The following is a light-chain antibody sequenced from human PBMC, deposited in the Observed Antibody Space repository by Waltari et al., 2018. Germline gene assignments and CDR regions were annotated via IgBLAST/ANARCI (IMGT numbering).Light chain of an antibody. CDR1: TSDVGGYNY. CDR3: SSYTSSSVV. V-gene: IGLV2-14*01. Sequence: QSALTQPASGSGSPGPSITISCTGTTSDVGGYNYVSWYQQHPGKAPKLMIYEVSNRPSGVSNRFSGSKSGNTASLTISGLQAEDEADYYCSSYTSSSVVFGGGTKLTVL. CDR2: EVS. J-gene: IGLJ2*01.